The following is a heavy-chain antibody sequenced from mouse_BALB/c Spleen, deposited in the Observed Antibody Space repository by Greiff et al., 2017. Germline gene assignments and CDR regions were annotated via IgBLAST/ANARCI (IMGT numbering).Heavy chain of an antibody. CDR3: ARQAWPYAMDY. CDR1: GFTFSSYT. CDR2: ISNGGGST. V-gene: IGHV5-12-2*01. J-gene: IGHJ4*01. Sequence: EVQVVESGGGLVQPGGSLKLSCAASGFTFSSYTMSWVRQTPEKRLEWVAYISNGGGSTYYPDTVKGRFTISRDNAKNTLYLQMSSLKSEDTAMYYCARQAWPYAMDYWGQGTSVTVSS.